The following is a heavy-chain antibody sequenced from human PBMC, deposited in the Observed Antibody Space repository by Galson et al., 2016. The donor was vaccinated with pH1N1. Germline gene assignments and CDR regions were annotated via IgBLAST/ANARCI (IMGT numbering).Heavy chain of an antibody. Sequence: PALVKPTQTLTLTCTFSGFSLSSSGMCVSWIRQPPGKALEWLALIDWDDDKYYSTSLKTRLTISKDTSKNQVILTMTNMDPEDTAVYYCARETPYSSGWGYYYGMDVWGQGTTVTVSS. J-gene: IGHJ6*02. CDR1: GFSLSSSGMC. CDR2: IDWDDDK. D-gene: IGHD6-19*01. CDR3: ARETPYSSGWGYYYGMDV. V-gene: IGHV2-70*02.